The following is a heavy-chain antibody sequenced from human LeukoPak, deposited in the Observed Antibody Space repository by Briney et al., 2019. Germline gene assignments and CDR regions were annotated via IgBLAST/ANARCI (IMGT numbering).Heavy chain of an antibody. Sequence: GGSLRLSCAASGFTFSSYSMNWVRQAPGKGLEWVSSISSSSSYIYYADSVKGRFTISRDNAKNSLYLQMNSLRAEDTAVYYCASGTVNYYDRSFDYWGQGTLVTVSS. V-gene: IGHV3-21*01. CDR2: ISSSSSYI. D-gene: IGHD3-22*01. CDR3: ASGTVNYYDRSFDY. CDR1: GFTFSSYS. J-gene: IGHJ4*02.